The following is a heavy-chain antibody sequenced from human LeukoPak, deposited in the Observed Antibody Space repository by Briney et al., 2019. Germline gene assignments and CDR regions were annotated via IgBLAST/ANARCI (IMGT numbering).Heavy chain of an antibody. V-gene: IGHV4-59*11. D-gene: IGHD6-6*01. CDR2: FYYSGST. J-gene: IGHJ4*02. Sequence: SETLSLTCTVSGGSIGNLYWSWIRQPPGKGLEWIGYFYYSGSTNYNPSLKSRVTISLDTSKNQFSLKLSSVTAADTAVYYCARSLSSSPSFDYWGQGTLVTVSS. CDR1: GGSIGNLY. CDR3: ARSLSSSPSFDY.